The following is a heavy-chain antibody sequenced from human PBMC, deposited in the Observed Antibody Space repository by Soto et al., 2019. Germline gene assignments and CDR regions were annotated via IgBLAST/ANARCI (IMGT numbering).Heavy chain of an antibody. CDR1: GFTVSSDY. D-gene: IGHD3-9*01. V-gene: IGHV3-66*01. CDR2: IYSGGST. Sequence: RLSCAASGFTVSSDYMSWVRQAPGKGLEWVSVIYSGGSTYYADSVKGRFTISRDNSKNTLYLQMNSLRTEDTAVYYCAGEQLTGYQNLNWGQGTLVTVSS. J-gene: IGHJ4*02. CDR3: AGEQLTGYQNLN.